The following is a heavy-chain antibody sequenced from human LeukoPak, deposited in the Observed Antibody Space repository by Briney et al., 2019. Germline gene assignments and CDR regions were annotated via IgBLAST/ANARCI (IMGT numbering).Heavy chain of an antibody. J-gene: IGHJ4*02. CDR3: ARYCSGGTCYVGLI. Sequence: PGGSLRLSCVASGFTFSTYGTHWVRQAPGKGLEWVSVIRSDGSSEYYADSVKGRFIISRDNSKNTLYLQMNSLRAEDTAMYYCARYCSGGTCYVGLIWGQRTLVTVSS. CDR2: IRSDGSSE. D-gene: IGHD2-15*01. V-gene: IGHV3-33*01. CDR1: GFTFSTYG.